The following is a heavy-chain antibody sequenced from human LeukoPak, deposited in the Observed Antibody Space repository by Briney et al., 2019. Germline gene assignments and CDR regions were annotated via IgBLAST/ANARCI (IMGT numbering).Heavy chain of an antibody. CDR3: AKVPVVVVAAPFDY. D-gene: IGHD2-15*01. J-gene: IGHJ4*02. V-gene: IGHV3-23*01. Sequence: GGTLRLSRAASGFTFSSYGMSWVRQAPGKGLEWVSAISGSGGSTYCADSVKGRFTISRDNSKNTLYLQMNSLRAEDTAVYYCAKVPVVVVAAPFDYWGQGTLVTVSS. CDR1: GFTFSSYG. CDR2: ISGSGGST.